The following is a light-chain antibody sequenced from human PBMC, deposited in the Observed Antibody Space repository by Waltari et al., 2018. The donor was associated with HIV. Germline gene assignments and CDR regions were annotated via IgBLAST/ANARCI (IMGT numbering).Light chain of an antibody. V-gene: IGLV1-47*01. Sequence: QSVLTQPPSASGAPGQWVTISCSGSSSNIGSNFVYWYQQLPGTAPKLRIYRNNQRPSGVPDRFSGSKSGTSAALAISGLRSEDEADYYCAAWTDSRYVVFGGGTKLTVL. CDR3: AAWTDSRYVV. CDR2: RNN. CDR1: SSNIGSNF. J-gene: IGLJ2*01.